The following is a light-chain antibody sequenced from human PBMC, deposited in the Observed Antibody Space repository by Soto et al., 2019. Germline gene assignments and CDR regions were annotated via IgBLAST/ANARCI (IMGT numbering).Light chain of an antibody. Sequence: QSVVTQPASVSGSPGPSITISCTGTSNDVGSYNLVSWYQQHPGKAPKLMIYEGSKRPSGVSHRFSGSKSGNTASLTISGLQAEDEADYFCGSYAGRSNVFGGGTKLTVL. J-gene: IGLJ3*02. CDR1: SNDVGSYNL. CDR3: GSYAGRSNV. V-gene: IGLV2-23*01. CDR2: EGS.